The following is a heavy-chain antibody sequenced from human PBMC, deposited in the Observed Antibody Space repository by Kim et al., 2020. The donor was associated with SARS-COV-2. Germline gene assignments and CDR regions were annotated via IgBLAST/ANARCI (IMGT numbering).Heavy chain of an antibody. CDR2: IIPILGIA. CDR3: ARAYKDYYGSGSYRWLDY. Sequence: SVKVSCKASGGTFSSYAISWVRQAPGQGLEWMGRIIPILGIANYAQKFQGRVTITADKSTSTAYMELSSLRSEETAVYYCARAYKDYYGSGSYRWLDYWGQGTLVTVSS. V-gene: IGHV1-69*04. CDR1: GGTFSSYA. D-gene: IGHD3-10*01. J-gene: IGHJ4*02.